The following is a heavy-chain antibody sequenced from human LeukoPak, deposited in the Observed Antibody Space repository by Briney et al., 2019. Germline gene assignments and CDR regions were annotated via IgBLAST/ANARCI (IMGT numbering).Heavy chain of an antibody. J-gene: IGHJ4*02. CDR2: ISGSGGST. V-gene: IGHV3-23*01. CDR1: GFTFSSYA. D-gene: IGHD6-19*01. CDR3: AKGRLVSSCADY. Sequence: HAGGSLRLSCAASGFTFSSYAMSWVRQAPGKGLEWVSAISGSGGSTYYADSVKGRFTISRDNSKNTLYLQMNSLRAEDTAVYYCAKGRLVSSCADYWGQGTLVTVSS.